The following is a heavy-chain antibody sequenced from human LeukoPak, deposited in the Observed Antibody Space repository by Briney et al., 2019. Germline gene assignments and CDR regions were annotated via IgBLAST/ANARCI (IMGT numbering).Heavy chain of an antibody. Sequence: GGSLRLSCAASGFTFSSYSMNWVRQAPGKGLEWVAVISYDGSNKYYADSVKGRFTISRDNSKNTLYLQMNSLRAEDTAVYYCAKGGRGDSLLSPNIDYWGQGTLVTVSS. V-gene: IGHV3-30*18. D-gene: IGHD3-16*01. J-gene: IGHJ4*02. CDR2: ISYDGSNK. CDR1: GFTFSSYS. CDR3: AKGGRGDSLLSPNIDY.